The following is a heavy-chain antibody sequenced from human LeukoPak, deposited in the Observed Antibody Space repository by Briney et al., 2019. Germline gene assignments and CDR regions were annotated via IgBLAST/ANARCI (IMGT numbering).Heavy chain of an antibody. J-gene: IGHJ3*02. Sequence: PGGSLRLACAASGFRFSSYAMSWVRQAPGKGLEWVSAISGSGVSTYYADSVKGRFTVSRDNSKKTLYLQMSSLRAEDTAVYYCAKDLDIEVVPAAILDAFDIWGQGTMVTVSS. D-gene: IGHD2-2*01. CDR2: ISGSGVST. V-gene: IGHV3-23*01. CDR1: GFRFSSYA. CDR3: AKDLDIEVVPAAILDAFDI.